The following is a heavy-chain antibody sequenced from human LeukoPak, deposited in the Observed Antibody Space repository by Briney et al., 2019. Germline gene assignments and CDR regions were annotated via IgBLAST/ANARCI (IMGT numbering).Heavy chain of an antibody. Sequence: SGPTLVNPTQTLTLTCTFSGFSLSTSGVGVGWIRQPPGKALEWLALIYWNDDKRYSPSLKSRLTITKDTSKNQVVLTMTNVDPVDTATYYCAHKNTASSQDAFDIWGQGTMVTVSS. D-gene: IGHD5-18*01. CDR1: GFSLSTSGVG. CDR3: AHKNTASSQDAFDI. CDR2: IYWNDDK. J-gene: IGHJ3*02. V-gene: IGHV2-5*01.